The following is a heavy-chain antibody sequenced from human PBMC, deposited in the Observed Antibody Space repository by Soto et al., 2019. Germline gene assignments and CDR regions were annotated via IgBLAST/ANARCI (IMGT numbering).Heavy chain of an antibody. Sequence: SETLSLTCTISGVSISSYYWSWIRQPPGKGLEWIGYIHYSGSANYNPSLKSRVTISVDTSKNQFSLKLSSVTAADTAVYYCARDYYDSSGYKDDAFDIWGQGTMVT. CDR1: GVSISSYY. J-gene: IGHJ3*02. D-gene: IGHD3-22*01. V-gene: IGHV4-59*01. CDR2: IHYSGSA. CDR3: ARDYYDSSGYKDDAFDI.